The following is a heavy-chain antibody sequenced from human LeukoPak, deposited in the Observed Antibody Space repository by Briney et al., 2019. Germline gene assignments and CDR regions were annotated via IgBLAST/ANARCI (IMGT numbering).Heavy chain of an antibody. D-gene: IGHD1-26*01. Sequence: SETLSLTCTVSGGXISGYYCSWIRQPPGKGLEWIGYIYYSGSTNYNPSLKSRVTISVDTSKNQFSLKLSSVTAADTAVYYCARHRSGSYWRAFDIWGQGTMVTVSS. CDR2: IYYSGST. CDR3: ARHRSGSYWRAFDI. J-gene: IGHJ3*02. V-gene: IGHV4-59*08. CDR1: GGXISGYY.